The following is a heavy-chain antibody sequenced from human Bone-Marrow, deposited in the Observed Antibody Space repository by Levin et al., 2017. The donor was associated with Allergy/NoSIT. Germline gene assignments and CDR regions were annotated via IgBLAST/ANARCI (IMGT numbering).Heavy chain of an antibody. V-gene: IGHV4-59*01. CDR2: IYYNGNT. Sequence: SQTLSLTCTVSGGSINNYYWNWIRRPPGKGLEWIGYIYYNGNTNYNPSLKSRVTISLDTSKNHVSLELSSVSAADTAVYYCARDPASGPARCYHMDVWGKGTTVTVSS. CDR3: ARDPASGPARCYHMDV. J-gene: IGHJ6*03. D-gene: IGHD2-2*01. CDR1: GGSINNYY.